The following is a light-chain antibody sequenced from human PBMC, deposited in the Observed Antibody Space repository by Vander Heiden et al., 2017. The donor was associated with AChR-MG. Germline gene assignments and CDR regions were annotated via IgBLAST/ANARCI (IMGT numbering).Light chain of an antibody. CDR3: SSRDTSGNLHVL. J-gene: IGLJ2*01. CDR2: GKN. CDR1: SLRNYY. V-gene: IGLV3-19*01. Sequence: SSELTQDPAVSVALGQTVTITCQGDSLRNYYATWSQQKPGQAPVLVIFGKNKRPSGIPDRFSASSSENTASLTITGAQAEDEGDYHCSSRDTSGNLHVLFGGGTRLTVL.